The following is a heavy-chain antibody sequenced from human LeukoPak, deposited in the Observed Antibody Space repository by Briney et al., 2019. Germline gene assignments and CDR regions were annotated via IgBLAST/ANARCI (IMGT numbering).Heavy chain of an antibody. CDR3: AKEPYSFSWYRLDY. D-gene: IGHD6-13*01. CDR1: GGSISSYY. V-gene: IGHV4-59*01. J-gene: IGHJ4*02. CDR2: IYYSGST. Sequence: SETLSLTCTVSGGSISSYYWSWIRQPPGKGLEWIGYIYYSGSTNYNPSLKSRVTISVDTSKNQFSLKLSSVTAADTAVYYCAKEPYSFSWYRLDYWGQGTPVTVSS.